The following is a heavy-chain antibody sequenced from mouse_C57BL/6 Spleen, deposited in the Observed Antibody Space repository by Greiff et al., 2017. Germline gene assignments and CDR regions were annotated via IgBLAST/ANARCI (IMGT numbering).Heavy chain of an antibody. V-gene: IGHV5-9*01. CDR3: ATQYSNYVYFEV. CDR2: ISGGGCNT. Sequence: EVKLMESGGGLVKPGGSLKLSCAASGFTFSSYTMPWVRQTPEQRLEWVATISGGGCNTYYPDSVKGRFTISRDNAKNTLYLHMSSLRAEDTALYDCATQYSNYVYFEVWGTGTTVTVYS. D-gene: IGHD2-5*01. J-gene: IGHJ1*03. CDR1: GFTFSSYT.